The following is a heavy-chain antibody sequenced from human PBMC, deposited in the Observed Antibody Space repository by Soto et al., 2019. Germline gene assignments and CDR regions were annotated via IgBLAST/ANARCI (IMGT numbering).Heavy chain of an antibody. D-gene: IGHD5-12*01. CDR2: ISYDGSNK. J-gene: IGHJ4*02. Sequence: SLRLSCASSGFTFSSYAMHWVRQAPGKGLEWVAVISYDGSNKYYADSVKGRFTISRDNSKNTLYLQMNSLRAEDTAVYYCARDRGKDGYNYVYFDYWGQGTLVTVSS. V-gene: IGHV3-30-3*01. CDR3: ARDRGKDGYNYVYFDY. CDR1: GFTFSSYA.